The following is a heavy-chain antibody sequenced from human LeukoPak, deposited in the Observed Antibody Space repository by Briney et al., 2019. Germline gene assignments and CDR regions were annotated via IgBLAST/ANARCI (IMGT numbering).Heavy chain of an antibody. CDR1: GGTFSSYA. CDR3: ARVVPEDIVVVVAAYSYYYGMDV. Sequence: GASVKVSCKASGGTFSSYAISWVRQAPGQGLEWMGGVIPIFGTANYAQKFQGRVTITADESTSTAYMELSSLRSEDTAVYYCARVVPEDIVVVVAAYSYYYGMDVWGQGTAVTVSS. CDR2: VIPIFGTA. V-gene: IGHV1-69*13. J-gene: IGHJ6*02. D-gene: IGHD2-15*01.